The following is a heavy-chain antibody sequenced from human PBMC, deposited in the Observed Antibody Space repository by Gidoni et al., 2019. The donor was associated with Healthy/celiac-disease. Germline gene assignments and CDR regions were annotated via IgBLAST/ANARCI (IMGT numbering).Heavy chain of an antibody. CDR2: SIPILGIA. CDR1: ACTFSSYT. V-gene: IGHV1-69*02. D-gene: IGHD4-17*01. CDR3: ANMGGPTVTTSEQGPLNYYYGMDV. J-gene: IGHJ6*02. Sequence: QVQLVQSGAEVKKPGSSVKVSCKASACTFSSYTIRWVRQPPGQGLEWMGRSIPILGIANDAQKFQGRVTITADKSTSTAYMELSSLRSEDTAVYYCANMGGPTVTTSEQGPLNYYYGMDVWGQGTTVTVSS.